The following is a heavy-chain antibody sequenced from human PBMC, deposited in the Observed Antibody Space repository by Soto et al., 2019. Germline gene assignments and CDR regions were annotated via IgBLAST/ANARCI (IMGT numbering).Heavy chain of an antibody. V-gene: IGHV3-11*06. D-gene: IGHD1-1*01. Sequence: GGSLRLSCAASGFIFSDHYMSWIRQAPGKGLEWIGYSSNSGSFTRYADSVKGRFSISRDNAKNSLYLQINSLRGDDTAIYYCARSGDNYNLLDYWGQGTPVTVSS. J-gene: IGHJ4*02. CDR2: SSNSGSFT. CDR1: GFIFSDHY. CDR3: ARSGDNYNLLDY.